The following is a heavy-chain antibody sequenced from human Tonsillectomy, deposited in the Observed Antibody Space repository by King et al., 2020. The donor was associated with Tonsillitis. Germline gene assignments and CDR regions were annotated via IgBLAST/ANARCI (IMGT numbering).Heavy chain of an antibody. J-gene: IGHJ4*02. CDR1: GFAFSSYN. V-gene: IGHV3-7*01. CDR3: VGNWN. CDR2: IKPDGNEK. D-gene: IGHD1-1*01. Sequence: VQLVESGGDLVQPGGSLRLSCTTSGFAFSSYNMHWVRQAPGKGLEWVATIKPDGNEKNYVGSVRGRFTISRDNPKNSVYLQMNSLRDEDTAVYYCVGNWNWGQGTLVTVSS.